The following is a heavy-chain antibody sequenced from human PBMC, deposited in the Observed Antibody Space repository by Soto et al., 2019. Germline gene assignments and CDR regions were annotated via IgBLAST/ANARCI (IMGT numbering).Heavy chain of an antibody. D-gene: IGHD3-10*01. Sequence: PSETLTITCTFSGGSISIEDYYWNWIRQRPGKGLEWIGNIYYRGNTNYNPSLKSRIIMSMDMYENQFSLKLTSVTAADTAVYYCASGRDYYGMDVWGQGTTVTVSS. CDR3: ASGRDYYGMDV. V-gene: IGHV4-31*03. J-gene: IGHJ6*01. CDR1: GGSISIEDYY. CDR2: IYYRGNT.